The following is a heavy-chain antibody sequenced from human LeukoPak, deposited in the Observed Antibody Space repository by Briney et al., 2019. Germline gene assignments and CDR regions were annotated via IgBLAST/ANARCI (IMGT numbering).Heavy chain of an antibody. V-gene: IGHV3-30*18. CDR3: AKDYCSSTSCYSGYFDY. J-gene: IGHJ4*02. CDR1: GFTFSSYG. CDR2: ISYDGSNK. D-gene: IGHD2-2*01. Sequence: GRSLRLSCAASGFTFSSYGMHWVRQAPGKGLEWVAVISYDGSNKYYADSVKGRFTISRDNSKNTLYLQMNSLRAEDTAVYYCAKDYCSSTSCYSGYFDYWGQGTLVTVSS.